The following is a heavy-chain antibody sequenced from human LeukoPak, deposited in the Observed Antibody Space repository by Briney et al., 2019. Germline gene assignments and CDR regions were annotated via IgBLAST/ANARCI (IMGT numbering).Heavy chain of an antibody. V-gene: IGHV3-48*03. J-gene: IGHJ4*01. CDR3: ARDPPGYCSGGSCYPGDYFDY. CDR1: GFTFSSYE. CDR2: ISSSGSTI. Sequence: GGSLRLSCAASGFTFSSYEMNWVRQAPGKGLEWVSYISSSGSTIYYADSVKGRFTISRDNAKNSLDLQMNSLRAEDTAVYYCARDPPGYCSGGSCYPGDYFDYWGHGTLVTVSS. D-gene: IGHD2-15*01.